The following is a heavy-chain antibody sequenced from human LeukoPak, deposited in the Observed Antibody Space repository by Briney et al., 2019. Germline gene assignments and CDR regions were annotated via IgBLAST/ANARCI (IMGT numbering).Heavy chain of an antibody. Sequence: PGGSLRLSCAASGFTFDDYGMSWVRQAPGKGLEWVSGINWNGGSTGYADPVKGRFTISRDNAKNSLYLQMNSLRAEDTALYYCARVPIVVVPAATWGYYYYMDVWGKGTTVTVSS. J-gene: IGHJ6*03. CDR1: GFTFDDYG. D-gene: IGHD2-2*01. V-gene: IGHV3-20*04. CDR2: INWNGGST. CDR3: ARVPIVVVPAATWGYYYYMDV.